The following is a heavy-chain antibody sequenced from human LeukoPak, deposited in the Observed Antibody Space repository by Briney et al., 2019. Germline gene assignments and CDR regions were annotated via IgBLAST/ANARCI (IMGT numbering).Heavy chain of an antibody. CDR1: GYTLTELS. V-gene: IGHV1-24*01. D-gene: IGHD3-22*01. J-gene: IGHJ4*02. CDR3: ATPSDSPGYYFDY. Sequence: EASVKVSCKVSGYTLTELSMHWVRQAPGKGLEWMGGFDPEDGETIYAQKFQGRVTMTGDTSTDTAYMELSSLRSEDTAVYYCATPSDSPGYYFDYWGQGTLVTVSS. CDR2: FDPEDGET.